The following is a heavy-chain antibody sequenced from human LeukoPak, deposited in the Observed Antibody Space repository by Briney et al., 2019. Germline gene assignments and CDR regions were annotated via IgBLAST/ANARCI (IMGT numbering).Heavy chain of an antibody. D-gene: IGHD6-13*01. CDR1: GGSFSGYY. V-gene: IGHV4-34*01. CDR3: ARGNLEWAAGTRWFDP. J-gene: IGHJ5*02. Sequence: SETLSLTCAVYGGSFSGYYWSWIRQPPGKGLEWIGEINHSGSINYNPSLKSRVTISVDTSKNQFSLKLSSVTAADTAIYYCARGNLEWAAGTRWFDPWGQGTLVTVSS. CDR2: INHSGSI.